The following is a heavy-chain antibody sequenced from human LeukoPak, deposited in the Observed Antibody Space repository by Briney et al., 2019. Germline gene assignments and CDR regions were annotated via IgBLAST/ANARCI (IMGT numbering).Heavy chain of an antibody. CDR2: ISAYNGNT. CDR1: GYTFTSYG. V-gene: IGHV1-18*01. D-gene: IGHD5-18*01. J-gene: IGHJ4*02. CDR3: ASDSGDEDTAILPYYFDY. Sequence: ASVKVSCKASGYTFTSYGIIAAQQAPGQGLEWMGWISAYNGNTNYAQKLQGRVTMTTDTSTSTAYMELRSLRSDDTAVDYCASDSGDEDTAILPYYFDYWGQGTLVTVSS.